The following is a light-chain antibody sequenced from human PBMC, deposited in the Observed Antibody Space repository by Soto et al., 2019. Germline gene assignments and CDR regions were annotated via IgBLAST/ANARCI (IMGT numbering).Light chain of an antibody. CDR1: QSVRSNY. Sequence: ETVLTQSPGTVSLYPGERATLSCTTSQSVRSNYLAWYQQKPDQSLRLVVYGVFSRASGIKDRFSGSGSGTDFTLTIRGLEHEDSAVYYWQHYDGSPRTFGQGTKLEI. CDR3: QHYDGSPRT. J-gene: IGKJ2*01. CDR2: GVF. V-gene: IGKV3-20*01.